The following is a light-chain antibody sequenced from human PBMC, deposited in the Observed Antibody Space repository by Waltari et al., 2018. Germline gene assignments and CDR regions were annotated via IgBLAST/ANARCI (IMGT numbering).Light chain of an antibody. Sequence: TVMPQSPATLSVSPGEIATISCRTRQNVYINLAWYQQKPGQAPRVLIYGASTMENGTPDRFTGSGSGTEFTLTISSLQSEDFAVYYCQQYSNWPLTFGGGTKVEIK. CDR2: GAS. J-gene: IGKJ4*01. CDR1: QNVYIN. CDR3: QQYSNWPLT. V-gene: IGKV3-15*01.